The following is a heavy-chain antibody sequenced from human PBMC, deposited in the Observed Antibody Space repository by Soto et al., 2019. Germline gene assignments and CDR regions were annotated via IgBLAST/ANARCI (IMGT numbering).Heavy chain of an antibody. CDR1: GGTFSSYA. CDR2: IIPIFGTA. CDR3: ARGAARPSYYYYGMDV. V-gene: IGHV1-69*06. J-gene: IGHJ6*02. D-gene: IGHD6-6*01. Sequence: VASVKVSCKASGGTFSSYAISWVRQAPGQGLEWMGGIIPIFGTANYAQKFQGRVTITADKSTSTAYMELSSLRSEDTAVYYCARGAARPSYYYYGMDVWGQGTTVTVSS.